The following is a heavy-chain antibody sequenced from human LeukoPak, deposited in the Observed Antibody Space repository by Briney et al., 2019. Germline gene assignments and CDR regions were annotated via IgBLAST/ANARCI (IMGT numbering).Heavy chain of an antibody. D-gene: IGHD4-11*01. CDR2: VYYSGST. J-gene: IGHJ6*03. Sequence: PSETLSLTCTGSGGSISSHIWSWIRQPPGKGLEWIGYVYYSGSTNYNPSLKSRVTISIDTSKSQFSLKLSSVTAADTAVFYCARGVLTTVSYYMDVWGKGTTVTVSS. V-gene: IGHV4-59*11. CDR1: GGSISSHI. CDR3: ARGVLTTVSYYMDV.